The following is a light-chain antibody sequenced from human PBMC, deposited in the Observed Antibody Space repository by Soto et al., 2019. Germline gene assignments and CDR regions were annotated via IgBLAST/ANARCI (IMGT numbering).Light chain of an antibody. CDR2: GAS. CDR1: QSVSSH. J-gene: IGKJ5*01. CDR3: QQLNSYPIT. Sequence: EIVLTQSPASLSLSPGERATLSCRASQSVSSHLAWFQQRPGQAPRLLIYGASNRATGIPARFGGSGSGTNFTLTISSLEPEDFATYYCQQLNSYPITFGQGTRLEIK. V-gene: IGKV3-11*01.